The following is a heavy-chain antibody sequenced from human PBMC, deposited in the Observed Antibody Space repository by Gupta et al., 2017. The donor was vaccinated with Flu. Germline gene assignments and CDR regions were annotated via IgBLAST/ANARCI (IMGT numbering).Heavy chain of an antibody. V-gene: IGHV3-21*01. J-gene: IGHJ4*02. CDR2: ISSSSRYI. CDR1: GFTFSRYS. D-gene: IGHD6-19*01. CDR3: ARYGSSGVDY. Sequence: EVQLVESGGGLVTPGGSLRLSCAASGFTFSRYSMNWVRQAPGKGLEWVSSISSSSRYIYDADSVKGRFNISRDKAKNSLYLKMKSLRAEDTAVYDGARYGSSGVDYWGQGTLVTVSS.